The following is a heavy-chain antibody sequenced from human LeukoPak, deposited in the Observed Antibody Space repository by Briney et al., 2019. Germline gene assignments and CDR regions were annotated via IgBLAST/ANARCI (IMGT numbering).Heavy chain of an antibody. J-gene: IGHJ4*02. V-gene: IGHV3-21*01. Sequence: GGSLRLSCAASGFTFSSYSMNWVRQAPGKGLEWVSSISSSSGYIYYADSVKGRFTISRDNAKNSLYLQMNSLRAEDTAVYYCARSRGVRGVNYYFDYWGQGTLVTVSS. CDR3: ARSRGVRGVNYYFDY. D-gene: IGHD3-10*01. CDR1: GFTFSSYS. CDR2: ISSSSGYI.